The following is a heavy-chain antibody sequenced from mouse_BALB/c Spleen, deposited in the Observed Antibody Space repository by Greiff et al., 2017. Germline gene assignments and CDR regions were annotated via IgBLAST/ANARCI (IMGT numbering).Heavy chain of an antibody. V-gene: IGHV5-17*02. Sequence: EVQVVESGGGLVQPGGSRKLSCAASGFTFSSFGMHWVRQAPEKGLEWVAYIRSGSSTIYYADTVKGRFTISRDNPKNTLFLQMTSLRSEDTAMYYCATRGWLLQSAMDYWGQGTSVTVSS. J-gene: IGHJ4*01. CDR1: GFTFSSFG. CDR2: IRSGSSTI. D-gene: IGHD2-3*01. CDR3: ATRGWLLQSAMDY.